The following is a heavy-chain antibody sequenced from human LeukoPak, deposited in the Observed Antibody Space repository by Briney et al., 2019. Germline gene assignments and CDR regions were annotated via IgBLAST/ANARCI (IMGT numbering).Heavy chain of an antibody. V-gene: IGHV1-18*01. CDR1: GYTFTSYG. CDR2: ISAYNGNT. CDR3: ARAKTTVITPFDY. Sequence: VASVKVSCKASGYTFTSYGISWVRQAPGQGLEWMGWISAYNGNTNYAQKLQGRVTMTTDTSTSTAHMELRSLRSDDTAVYYCARAKTTVITPFDYWGQGTLVTVSS. D-gene: IGHD4-17*01. J-gene: IGHJ4*02.